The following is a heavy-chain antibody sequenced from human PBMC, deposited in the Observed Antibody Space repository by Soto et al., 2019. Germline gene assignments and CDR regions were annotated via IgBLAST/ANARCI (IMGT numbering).Heavy chain of an antibody. J-gene: IGHJ4*02. CDR2: INPNSGGT. D-gene: IGHD6-19*01. CDR1: GYTFTGYY. Sequence: QVQLVQSGAEVKKPGASVKVSCKASGYTFTGYYMHWVRQAPGQGLEWMGWINPNSGGTNYAQKFQGRVTMTRDTSISTAYMELSRLRSDDTAVYYCARAPTRPSSGWYGASFDYWGQGTLVTVSS. V-gene: IGHV1-2*02. CDR3: ARAPTRPSSGWYGASFDY.